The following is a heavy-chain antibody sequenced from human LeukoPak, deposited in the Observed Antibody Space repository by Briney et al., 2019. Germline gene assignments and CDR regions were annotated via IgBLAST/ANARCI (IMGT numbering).Heavy chain of an antibody. CDR3: ARESSSGYSGYDPVAFDY. J-gene: IGHJ4*02. V-gene: IGHV3-11*01. D-gene: IGHD5-12*01. Sequence: GGSLRLSCAASGFTFSDYYMSWIRQAPGKGLQWVSYVSSSGSTIYYADSVKGRFTISRDNAKNSLYLQMNSLRAEDTAVYYCARESSSGYSGYDPVAFDYWGQGTLVTVSS. CDR1: GFTFSDYY. CDR2: VSSSGSTI.